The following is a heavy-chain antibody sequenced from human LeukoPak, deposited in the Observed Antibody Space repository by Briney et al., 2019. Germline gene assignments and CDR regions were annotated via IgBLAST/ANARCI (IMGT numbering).Heavy chain of an antibody. CDR3: ANFPVVVPETRRLRVTFDY. CDR2: INHSGST. V-gene: IGHV4-34*01. CDR1: GGSFSGYY. Sequence: SETLSLTCAVYGGSFSGYYWSWIRQPPGKGLEWIGEINHSGSTNYNPSLKSRVTISGDTSKTQFSLKLSSVPAADTAVYYCANFPVVVPETRRLRVTFDYWGQGTLVTVSS. D-gene: IGHD2-2*01. J-gene: IGHJ4*02.